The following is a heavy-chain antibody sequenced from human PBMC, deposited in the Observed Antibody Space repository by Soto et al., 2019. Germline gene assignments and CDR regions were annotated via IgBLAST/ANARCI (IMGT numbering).Heavy chain of an antibody. D-gene: IGHD3-22*01. Sequence: VASVKVSCKASGYTFTGYYMHWVRQAPGQGLEWMGWINPNSGGTNYAQKFQGRVTMTRDTSISTAYMELSRLRSDDTAVYYCARVIRYDSSDSDYWGQGTLVTVSS. CDR2: INPNSGGT. V-gene: IGHV1-2*02. CDR1: GYTFTGYY. CDR3: ARVIRYDSSDSDY. J-gene: IGHJ4*02.